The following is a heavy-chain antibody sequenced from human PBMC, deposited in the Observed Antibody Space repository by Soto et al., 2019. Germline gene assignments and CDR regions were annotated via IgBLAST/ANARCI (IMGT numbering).Heavy chain of an antibody. J-gene: IGHJ4*02. V-gene: IGHV3-21*02. CDR3: ARWEWVTAVTTVVY. CDR1: GFNLSSHS. CDR2: ISSTSSYI. D-gene: IGHD4-17*01. Sequence: EVQLGESGGGLVKPGGSLRLSCAASGFNLSSHSMNWVRQAPGKGLEWVSSISSTSSYIYYADSVRGRFTISRDNAKNSLYLQMNSLRVEDTAMYYCARWEWVTAVTTVVYWGQGTLVTVSS.